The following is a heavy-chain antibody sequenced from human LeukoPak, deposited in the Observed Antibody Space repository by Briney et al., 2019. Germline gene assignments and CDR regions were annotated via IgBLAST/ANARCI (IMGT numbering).Heavy chain of an antibody. D-gene: IGHD3-22*01. CDR2: IYYSGST. CDR1: GGSISSSSYY. V-gene: IGHV4-39*01. CDR3: ARGWFYNDSSGNHPLYYFDY. J-gene: IGHJ4*02. Sequence: PSETLSLTCTVSGGSISSSSYYWGWIRQPPGEGLEWTGSIYYSGSTYYKLSLKSRVTISVDTSKNQFSLKLSSVTAADTAVYYCARGWFYNDSSGNHPLYYFDYWGQGTLVTVSS.